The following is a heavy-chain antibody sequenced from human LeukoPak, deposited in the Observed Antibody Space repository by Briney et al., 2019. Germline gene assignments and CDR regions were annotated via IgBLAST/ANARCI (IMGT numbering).Heavy chain of an antibody. CDR3: ASLGSSGWNWFDP. CDR1: GGTFSSYA. Sequence: SVKVSCKASGGTFSSYAISWVRQAPGQGLEWMGGIIPIFGTANYAQKFQGRVTITADKSTSTAYMEQSSLRSEDTAVYYCASLGSSGWNWFDPWGQGTLVTVSS. J-gene: IGHJ5*02. CDR2: IIPIFGTA. V-gene: IGHV1-69*06. D-gene: IGHD6-19*01.